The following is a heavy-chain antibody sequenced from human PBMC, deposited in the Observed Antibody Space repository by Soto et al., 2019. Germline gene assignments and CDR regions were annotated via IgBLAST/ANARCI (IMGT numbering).Heavy chain of an antibody. CDR1: GGSSSSYY. CDR2: IYYSGST. D-gene: IGHD3-3*01. CDR3: AKVNDFWTGYYSTNWFDP. J-gene: IGHJ5*02. Sequence: SETLSLTCTVSGGSSSSYYWSWIRQPPGKGLEWIGYIYYSGSTNYNPSLKSRVTISVDTSKNQFSLKLSSVTAADTAVYYCAKVNDFWTGYYSTNWFDPWGQGTLVTVSS. V-gene: IGHV4-59*01.